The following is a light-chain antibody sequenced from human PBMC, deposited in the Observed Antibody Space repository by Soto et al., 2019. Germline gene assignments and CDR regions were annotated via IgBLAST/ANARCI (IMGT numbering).Light chain of an antibody. V-gene: IGKV3-15*01. CDR1: QSVSDN. J-gene: IGKJ5*01. CDR2: GAS. Sequence: IVVTQSPATLSVSPWERATLSCRARQSVSDNLAWYQQKPGQAPRLLIYGASTRATGIPARFSGSGSGTEFTLTISSLQSEDFAVYYCQQYNNWPPITFGQGTRLEIK. CDR3: QQYNNWPPIT.